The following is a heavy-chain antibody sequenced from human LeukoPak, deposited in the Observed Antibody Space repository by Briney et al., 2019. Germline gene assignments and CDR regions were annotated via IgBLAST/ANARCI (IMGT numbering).Heavy chain of an antibody. CDR2: ISWNSGSI. CDR3: ARIGGYDSPFDY. CDR1: GFTFDDYA. Sequence: GRSLRLSCAASGFTFDDYAMHWVRQAPGKGLEWVPGISWNSGSIGYADSVKGRFTISRDNAKNTLYLQMNSLRAEDTAVYYCARIGGYDSPFDYWGQGTLVTVSS. J-gene: IGHJ4*02. V-gene: IGHV3-9*01. D-gene: IGHD5-12*01.